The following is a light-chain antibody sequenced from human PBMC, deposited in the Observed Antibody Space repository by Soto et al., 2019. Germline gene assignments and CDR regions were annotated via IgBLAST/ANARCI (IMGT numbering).Light chain of an antibody. CDR3: QQYERPPFA. CDR1: QRVSNSY. J-gene: IGKJ2*01. CDR2: DAS. Sequence: EIVLTQSPGTLSLFPGDRATLSCRASQRVSNSYLAWFQQKPGQAPRLLIYDASSTAAGVPDSVSGSGSGTDFTLTLSALEPEDSGLYFCQQYERPPFAFGQGPRLEI. V-gene: IGKV3-20*01.